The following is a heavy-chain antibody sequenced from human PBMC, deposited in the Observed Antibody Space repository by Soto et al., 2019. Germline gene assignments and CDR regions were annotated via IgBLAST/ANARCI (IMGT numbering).Heavy chain of an antibody. CDR3: ARIMITFEGVSLFGAFDI. D-gene: IGHD3-16*01. CDR2: ISGSGGST. CDR1: GFTFSSYA. V-gene: IGHV3-23*01. Sequence: EVQLLESGGGLVQPGRSLRLSCAASGFTFSSYAMSWVRQAPGKGLEWVSAISGSGGSTYYADSVKGRFTISRDNSKKTLYLQMNSLRAVYTAVYYCARIMITFEGVSLFGAFDIWGQGTMVTVSS. J-gene: IGHJ3*02.